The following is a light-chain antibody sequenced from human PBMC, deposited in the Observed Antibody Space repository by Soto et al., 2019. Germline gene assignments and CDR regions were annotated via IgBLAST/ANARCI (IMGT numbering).Light chain of an antibody. J-gene: IGLJ3*02. V-gene: IGLV2-8*01. CDR1: SSDVGGYNY. CDR3: SSYAGSNILV. CDR2: EVT. Sequence: QSALTQPPSASGSPGQSVTISCTGTSSDVGGYNYVSWYQQHPGKVPKLMIYEVTKRPSGVPERFSGSKSGNTASLTVSGLQAEDEADYYCSSYAGSNILVFGGGTQLTVL.